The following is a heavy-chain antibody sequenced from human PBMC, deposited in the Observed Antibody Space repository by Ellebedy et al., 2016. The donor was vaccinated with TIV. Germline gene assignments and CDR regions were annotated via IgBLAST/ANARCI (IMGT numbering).Heavy chain of an antibody. V-gene: IGHV5-51*01. D-gene: IGHD3-3*01. Sequence: GESLKISXKGSGYSFTSYWIGWVRQMPGKGLEWMGIIYPGDSDTRYSPSFQGQVTISADKSISTAYLQWSSLKASDTAMYYCARPQASIFPRPLLDLYFDLWGRGTLVTVSS. CDR2: IYPGDSDT. J-gene: IGHJ2*01. CDR1: GYSFTSYW. CDR3: ARPQASIFPRPLLDLYFDL.